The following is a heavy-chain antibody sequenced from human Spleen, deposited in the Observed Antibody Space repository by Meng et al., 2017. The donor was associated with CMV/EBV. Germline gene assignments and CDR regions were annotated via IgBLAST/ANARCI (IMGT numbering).Heavy chain of an antibody. D-gene: IGHD6-13*01. Sequence: SGYTFASYGVTWVRQAPGQGLEWLEWISNHDGKTKYAQKVQGRATLTTDTSTSTAFLELRSLRSDDTAVYYCARDPAYSSSWGFDYWGQGTLVTVSS. CDR3: ARDPAYSSSWGFDY. V-gene: IGHV1-18*01. CDR2: ISNHDGKT. CDR1: GYTFASYG. J-gene: IGHJ4*02.